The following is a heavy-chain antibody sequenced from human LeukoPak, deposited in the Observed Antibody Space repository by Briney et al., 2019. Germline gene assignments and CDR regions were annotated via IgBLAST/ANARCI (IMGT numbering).Heavy chain of an antibody. D-gene: IGHD2-2*01. CDR3: ARIYCSSTSCENWFDP. CDR1: GYTLTGYY. Sequence: GASVKVSCKASGYTLTGYYMHWVRQAPGQGLEWMGWINPNSGGTNYAQKFQGRVTMTRDTSISTAYMELSRLRSDDTAVYYCARIYCSSTSCENWFDPWGQGTLVTVSS. J-gene: IGHJ5*02. CDR2: INPNSGGT. V-gene: IGHV1-2*02.